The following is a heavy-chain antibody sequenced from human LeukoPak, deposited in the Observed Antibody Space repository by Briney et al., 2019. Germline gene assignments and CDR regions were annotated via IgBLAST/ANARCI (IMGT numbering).Heavy chain of an antibody. CDR2: ISAYNGNT. J-gene: IGHJ4*02. Sequence: ASVKVSCKACGYTFTSYGISWVRQAPGQGLEWMGWISAYNGNTNYAQKLQGRVTMTTDTSTSTAYMELRSLRSDDTAVYYCARDHFPLLSSWSFDYWGQGTLVTVSS. CDR3: ARDHFPLLSSWSFDY. D-gene: IGHD6-13*01. V-gene: IGHV1-18*01. CDR1: GYTFTSYG.